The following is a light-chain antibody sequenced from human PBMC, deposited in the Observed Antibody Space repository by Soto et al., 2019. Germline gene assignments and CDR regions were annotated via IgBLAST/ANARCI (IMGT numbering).Light chain of an antibody. CDR1: QSVSNNY. CDR2: GAY. Sequence: EIVLTQSPGTLSLSPGERATLSCRASQSVSNNYLAWYQQKPGQAHRLXIYGAYSRATGIQDRFSGGGSGTDFTLTIPRLEPEDFAVYYCLQYGSSVWTFGQGTKVDIK. J-gene: IGKJ1*01. V-gene: IGKV3-20*01. CDR3: LQYGSSVWT.